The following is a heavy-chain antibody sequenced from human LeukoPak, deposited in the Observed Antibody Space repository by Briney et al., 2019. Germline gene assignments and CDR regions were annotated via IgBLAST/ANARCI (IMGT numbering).Heavy chain of an antibody. V-gene: IGHV1-18*01. D-gene: IGHD3-22*01. CDR2: ISAYNGHT. Sequence: ASVKVSCKASGYTFTNYGINWVRQAPGQGLDWMGWISAYNGHTNYAQNLQGRVTMTTDTSTSTAYMELRSLRSDDTAVYFCARDSSGFPRDASDYWGQGTLVTVSS. CDR3: ARDSSGFPRDASDY. J-gene: IGHJ4*02. CDR1: GYTFTNYG.